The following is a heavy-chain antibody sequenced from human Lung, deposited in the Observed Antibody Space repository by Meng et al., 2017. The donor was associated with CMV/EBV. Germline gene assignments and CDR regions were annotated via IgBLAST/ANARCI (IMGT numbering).Heavy chain of an antibody. CDR3: AREGGIYCSGDNCYYDAFDM. D-gene: IGHD2-15*01. V-gene: IGHV3-48*03. J-gene: IGHJ3*02. CDR1: GFSFSSYE. CDR2: CTRSGDTT. Sequence: GGFLRLSCEASGFSFSSYEMNWVRQAPGKGLVWVSYCTRSGDTTYYADSVKDRFTISSDNAKNSLYLQMNSLRAEDTGVYYCAREGGIYCSGDNCYYDAFDMWGQGTMVTVSS.